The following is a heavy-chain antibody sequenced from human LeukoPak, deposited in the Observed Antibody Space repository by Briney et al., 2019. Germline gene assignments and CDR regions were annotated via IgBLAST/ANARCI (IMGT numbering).Heavy chain of an antibody. D-gene: IGHD1-26*01. CDR1: GFTFSSYA. Sequence: GGSLRLSCAASGFTFSSYAMHWVRQAPGEGLEWVAVISYDGSNKYYADSVKGRFTISRDNSKNTLYLQMNSLRAEDTAVYYCARGESGYYYNGYWGQGTLLTVSS. CDR3: ARGESGYYYNGY. J-gene: IGHJ4*02. CDR2: ISYDGSNK. V-gene: IGHV3-30-3*01.